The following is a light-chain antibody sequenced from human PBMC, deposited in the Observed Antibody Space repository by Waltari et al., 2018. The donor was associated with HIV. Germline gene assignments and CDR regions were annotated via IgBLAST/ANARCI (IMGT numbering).Light chain of an antibody. CDR2: QDD. V-gene: IGLV3-1*01. CDR3: QAWDSGTGV. J-gene: IGLJ1*01. Sequence: SYELTQPPSVSVSPGQAATITCSGDKLADKYVCWYQQKPGRSPVVFIYQDDKRLSGIPDRFSGSNSGNTATLTISGTQTMDEADYYCQAWDSGTGVFGTGTTVTVL. CDR1: KLADKY.